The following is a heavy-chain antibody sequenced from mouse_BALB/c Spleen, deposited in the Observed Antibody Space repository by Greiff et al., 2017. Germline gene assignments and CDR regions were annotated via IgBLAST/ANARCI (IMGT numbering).Heavy chain of an antibody. J-gene: IGHJ1*01. D-gene: IGHD2-14*01. V-gene: IGHV1-14*01. CDR2: INPYNDGT. CDR3: AKRGGNYRYDGDWYFDV. CDR1: GYTFTSYV. Sequence: VQLQQSGPELVKPGASVKMSCKASGYTFTSYVMHWVKQKPGQGLEWIGYINPYNDGTKYNEKFKGKATLTSDKSSSTAYMELSSLTSEDSAVYYCAKRGGNYRYDGDWYFDVWGAGTTVTVSS.